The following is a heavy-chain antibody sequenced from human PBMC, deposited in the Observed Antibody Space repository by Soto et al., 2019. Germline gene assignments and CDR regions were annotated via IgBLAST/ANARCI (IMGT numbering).Heavy chain of an antibody. D-gene: IGHD7-27*01. V-gene: IGHV4-61*01. CDR2: IYYSGST. CDR1: GGSVSSGSYY. CDR3: ARGGDGGNNRRWFDP. Sequence: SETLSLACTVSGGSVSSGSYYWSWIRQPPGKGLEWIGYIYYSGSTNYNPSLKSRVTISVDTSKNQFSLKLSSVTAADTAVYYCARGGDGGNNRRWFDPWGQGTLVTVSS. J-gene: IGHJ5*02.